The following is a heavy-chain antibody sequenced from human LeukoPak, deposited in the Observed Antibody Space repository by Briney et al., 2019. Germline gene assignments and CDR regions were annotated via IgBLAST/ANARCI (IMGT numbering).Heavy chain of an antibody. CDR2: ISSGSAAI. D-gene: IGHD7-27*01. Sequence: GGSLRLSCAASEFTFSSYAMNWVRQAPGKGLEWVSKISSGSAAIYYADSVKGRFTIFRDNAKNSLYLQMNSLRDEDTAVYYCARQRGNYFDYWGQGTPVTVSS. J-gene: IGHJ4*02. CDR1: EFTFSSYA. V-gene: IGHV3-48*02. CDR3: ARQRGNYFDY.